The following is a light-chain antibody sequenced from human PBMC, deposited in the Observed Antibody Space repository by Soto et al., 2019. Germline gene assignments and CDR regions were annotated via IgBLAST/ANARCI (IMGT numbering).Light chain of an antibody. CDR2: GVS. CDR1: QSVSSNY. CDR3: QQYFTSPLT. J-gene: IGKJ4*01. Sequence: EVVLTQSPGTLSLSPGESATLSCRASQSVSSNYLAWYQQKPGQAPRLLIYGVSTRATGIPDRFSGSGSGTDFSRTISRLEPEEFALYYCQQYFTSPLTFGGGTKVEIK. V-gene: IGKV3-20*01.